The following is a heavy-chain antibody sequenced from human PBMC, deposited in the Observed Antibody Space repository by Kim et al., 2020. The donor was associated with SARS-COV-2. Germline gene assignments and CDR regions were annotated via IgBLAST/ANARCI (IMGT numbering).Heavy chain of an antibody. D-gene: IGHD3-22*01. J-gene: IGHJ5*02. Sequence: GGSLRLSCAASGFTFSSYGMHWVRQAPGKGLEWVAVIWYDGSNKYYADSVKGRFTISRDNSKNTLYLQMNSLRAEDMAVYYCARDAGLNWFDPWGQGTLVTVSS. CDR2: IWYDGSNK. CDR1: GFTFSSYG. CDR3: ARDAGLNWFDP. V-gene: IGHV3-33*01.